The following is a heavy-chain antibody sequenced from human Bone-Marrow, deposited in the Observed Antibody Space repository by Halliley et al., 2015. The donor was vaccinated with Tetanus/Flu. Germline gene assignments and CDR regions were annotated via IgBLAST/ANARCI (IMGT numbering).Heavy chain of an antibody. V-gene: IGHV4-59*09. J-gene: IGHJ4*02. CDR3: ARGPLLSAWLLLN. CDR2: VYSSGST. D-gene: IGHD2-15*01. Sequence: WIGNVYSSGSTNYNPSLKNRAPISIDPSKNQFSLSLISMTAADTAIYYCARGPLLSAWLLLNWGQGTLVTVSS.